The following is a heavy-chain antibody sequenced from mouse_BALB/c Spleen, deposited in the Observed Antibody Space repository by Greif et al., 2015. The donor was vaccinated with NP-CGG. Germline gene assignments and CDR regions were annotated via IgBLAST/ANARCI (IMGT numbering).Heavy chain of an antibody. CDR3: ARWDWYFDV. CDR1: GFNIKDPY. J-gene: IGHJ1*01. V-gene: IGHV14-3*02. Sequence: EVQLQQSGAELVKPGASVKLSCTASGFNIKDPYMHWVKQRPEQGLEWIGRIDPANGNTKYDPKFQGKATITADTSSNTAYLQLSSLTSEDTAVYYCARWDWYFDVWGAGTTVTVSS. CDR2: IDPANGNT.